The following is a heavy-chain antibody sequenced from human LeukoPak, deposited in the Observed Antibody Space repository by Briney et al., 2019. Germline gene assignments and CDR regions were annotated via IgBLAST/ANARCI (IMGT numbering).Heavy chain of an antibody. CDR2: ISYDGSNK. V-gene: IGHV3-30*01. CDR1: GFTFSSYA. J-gene: IGHJ4*02. CDR3: ARDRGEWLLLYYFDY. Sequence: GRSLRLSCAASGFTFSSYAMHWVRQAPGKGLEWVAVISYDGSNKYYADSVKGRFTISRDNSKNTLYLQMYSLRAEDTAVYYCARDRGEWLLLYYFDYWGQGTLVTVSA. D-gene: IGHD3-22*01.